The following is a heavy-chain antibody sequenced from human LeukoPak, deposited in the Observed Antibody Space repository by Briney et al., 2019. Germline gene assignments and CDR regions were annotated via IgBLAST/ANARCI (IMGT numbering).Heavy chain of an antibody. J-gene: IGHJ4*02. CDR2: IYYSGST. V-gene: IGHV4-59*01. Sequence: ETLSLTCTVSGGSISTYYWSWIRQPPGKGLEWIGYIYYSGSTNYNPSLKSRVTISLDTSMNQFSLKLNSVTAADTAVYYCARDRYGYDSNFDYWGQGTLVTVSS. CDR3: ARDRYGYDSNFDY. D-gene: IGHD5-12*01. CDR1: GGSISTYY.